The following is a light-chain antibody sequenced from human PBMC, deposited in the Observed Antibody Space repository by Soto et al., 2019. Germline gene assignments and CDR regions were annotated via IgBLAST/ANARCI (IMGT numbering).Light chain of an antibody. V-gene: IGKV1-39*01. J-gene: IGKJ1*01. CDR2: SAS. CDR1: QSISNH. Sequence: TKFDTTLSSAVGVRIASTCRASQSISNHLNWYQQKPGKAPKLLIYSASNLHSGVPSWFSGVRSRQDFTLTIISSQPEDHATHYSQPRYRTPQTFGQGTKVDIK. CDR3: QPRYRTPQT.